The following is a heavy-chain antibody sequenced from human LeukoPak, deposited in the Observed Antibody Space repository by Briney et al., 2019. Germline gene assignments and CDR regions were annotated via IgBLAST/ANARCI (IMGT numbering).Heavy chain of an antibody. CDR1: GFTFGDYA. D-gene: IGHD3-16*01. J-gene: IGHJ4*02. CDR2: IRSKAYGGTT. V-gene: IGHV3-49*04. Sequence: GGSLRLSCTASGFTFGDYAMSWVRQAPGKGLEWVGFIRSKAYGGTTEYAASVKGRFTISRDDSKSIAYLQMNSLKTEDTAVYYCTRTTLRYLDYWGQGTLVTVSS. CDR3: TRTTLRYLDY.